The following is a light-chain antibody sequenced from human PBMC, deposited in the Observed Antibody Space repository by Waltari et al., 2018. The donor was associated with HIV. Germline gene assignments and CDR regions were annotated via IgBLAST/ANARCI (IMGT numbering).Light chain of an antibody. CDR1: SSDVGGYDS. CDR2: DVT. CDR3: CSYAGSYSYV. V-gene: IGLV2-11*01. Sequence: QSALTQPRSVSGSPGQSVTVSCHEASSDVGGYDSVSWYQQHPGKAPKLIIYDVTKRPSGVPGRFSGSRSGETASLTISGLQADDEADYYCCSYAGSYSYVFGAGTRVIVL. J-gene: IGLJ1*01.